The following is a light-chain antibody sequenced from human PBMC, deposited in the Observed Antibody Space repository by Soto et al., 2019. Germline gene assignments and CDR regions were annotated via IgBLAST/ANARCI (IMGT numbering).Light chain of an antibody. V-gene: IGKV3-11*01. Sequence: EIVLTQSPATLSLSPGERATLSCRASQTVSNSLAWYQQKPGQAPRLLMYDASNRATGIPARFSGSGSGTDFTLTISSLEPEDFAVYYWQQRSNLPLYTFGQGTKLEIK. CDR2: DAS. CDR3: QQRSNLPLYT. CDR1: QTVSNS. J-gene: IGKJ2*01.